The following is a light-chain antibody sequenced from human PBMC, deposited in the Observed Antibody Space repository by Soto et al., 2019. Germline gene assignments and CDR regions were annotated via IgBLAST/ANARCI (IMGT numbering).Light chain of an antibody. CDR3: QQYGSPYT. CDR2: GAS. CDR1: QSVSSSY. J-gene: IGKJ2*01. Sequence: EIVLTQSPGTLSLSPGKRATLSCRASQSVSSSYLAWYQQKPGQAPRLLIYGASSRATGIPDRFSGSWSGTDFTLTISRLEPEDFAVYYCQQYGSPYTFGQGTKLEIK. V-gene: IGKV3-20*01.